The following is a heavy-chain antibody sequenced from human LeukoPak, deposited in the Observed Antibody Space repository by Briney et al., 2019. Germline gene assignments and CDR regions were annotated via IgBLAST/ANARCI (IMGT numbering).Heavy chain of an antibody. J-gene: IGHJ5*02. CDR2: IIPIFGTA. V-gene: IGHV1-69*13. D-gene: IGHD4-17*01. CDR1: GGTFSSYA. Sequence: SVKVSCKASGGTFSSYAISWVRQAPGQGLEWMGGIIPIFGTANYAQKFQGRVTITADESTSTAYMELSSLRSEDTAVYYCARDHYGEPNNWFDPWGQGTLVTVSS. CDR3: ARDHYGEPNNWFDP.